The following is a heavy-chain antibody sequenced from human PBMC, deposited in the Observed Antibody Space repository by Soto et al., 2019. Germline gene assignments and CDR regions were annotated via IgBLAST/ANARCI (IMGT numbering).Heavy chain of an antibody. Sequence: EVQLVESGGGLVQPGRSLRLSCAASGFTFDDYAMHWVRQAPGKGLEWVSGISWNSGSIGYADSVKGRFTISRDNAKNSQYQQSNSLRDQNTALYYRAKPSNPYYYYYDMDVWGRGTTFTASS. D-gene: IGHD4-4*01. V-gene: IGHV3-9*01. CDR1: GFTFDDYA. CDR2: ISWNSGSI. J-gene: IGHJ6*02. CDR3: AKPSNPYYYYYDMDV.